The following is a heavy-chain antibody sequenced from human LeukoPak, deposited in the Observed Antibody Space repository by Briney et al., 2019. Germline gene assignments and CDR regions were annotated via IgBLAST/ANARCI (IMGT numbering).Heavy chain of an antibody. CDR1: GYSFTNYW. J-gene: IGHJ5*02. D-gene: IGHD4-17*01. V-gene: IGHV5-51*01. Sequence: GESLKISCKGSGYSFTNYWIGWVRQMPGKGLKWMGIIYPGDSDARYSPSFQGQVTISADKSISTAYLQWSSLKASDTAMYYCARSDYGDYVGWFDPWGQGTLVTVSS. CDR2: IYPGDSDA. CDR3: ARSDYGDYVGWFDP.